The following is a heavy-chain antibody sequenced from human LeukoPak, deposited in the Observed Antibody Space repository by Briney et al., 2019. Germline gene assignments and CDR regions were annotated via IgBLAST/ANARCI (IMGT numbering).Heavy chain of an antibody. CDR3: ARGYCSSISCYRERDNWFDP. CDR1: GYTFTGYY. J-gene: IGHJ5*02. D-gene: IGHD2-2*01. CDR2: INPNSGGT. V-gene: IGHV1-2*02. Sequence: ASVKASCKASGYTFTGYYMHWVRQAPGQGLEWMGWINPNSGGTNYAQKFQGRVTMTRDTSISTAYMELSRLRSDDTAVYYCARGYCSSISCYRERDNWFDPWGQGTLVTVSS.